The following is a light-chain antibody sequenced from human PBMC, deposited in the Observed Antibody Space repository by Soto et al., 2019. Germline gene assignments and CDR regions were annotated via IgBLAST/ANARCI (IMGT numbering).Light chain of an antibody. CDR3: LQDYHYPRT. CDR1: QAIRND. J-gene: IGKJ1*01. Sequence: AVQMTQSPSSLSASVGDRVTITCRASQAIRNDLGWYQQKPGKAPKLLIYAASTLQSGVPSRFSGSGSGTDFTLTINSLQREDFATYYCLQDYHYPRTFGQGTQVEMK. V-gene: IGKV1-6*01. CDR2: AAS.